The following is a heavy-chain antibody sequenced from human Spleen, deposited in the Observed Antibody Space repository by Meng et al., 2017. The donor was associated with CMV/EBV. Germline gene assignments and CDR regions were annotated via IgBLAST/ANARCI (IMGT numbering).Heavy chain of an antibody. CDR1: GFTFSTFW. Sequence: GGSLRLSCATSGFTFSTFWMHWVRQGPGKGLEWVSAISGSGGSTYYADSVKGRFTISRDNSKNTLYLQMNSLRDDDTAVYYCARDLRGSGDYWGQGTLVTVSS. CDR2: ISGSGGST. D-gene: IGHD3-10*01. V-gene: IGHV3-23*01. CDR3: ARDLRGSGDY. J-gene: IGHJ4*02.